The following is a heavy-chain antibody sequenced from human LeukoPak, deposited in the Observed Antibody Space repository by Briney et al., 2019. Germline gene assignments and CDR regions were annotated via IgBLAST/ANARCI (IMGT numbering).Heavy chain of an antibody. D-gene: IGHD3-22*01. CDR1: GYTFTTYG. Sequence: ASVKVSCKASGYTFTTYGISWVRQAPGQELEWMGWINPNSGGTNYAQKFQGRVTMTRDTSTSTAYMELSRLRSDNTAVYYCARDERYDSSGYPFDYWGQGTLVTVSS. J-gene: IGHJ4*02. CDR2: INPNSGGT. CDR3: ARDERYDSSGYPFDY. V-gene: IGHV1-2*02.